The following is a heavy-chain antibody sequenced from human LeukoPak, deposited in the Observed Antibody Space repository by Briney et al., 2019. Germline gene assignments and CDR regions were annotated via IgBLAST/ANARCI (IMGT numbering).Heavy chain of an antibody. CDR1: GYTFTSYG. CDR3: ARSGRVTGYYRSNWFDP. CDR2: INPNSGGT. D-gene: IGHD3-9*01. V-gene: IGHV1-2*02. Sequence: ASVKVSCKASGYTFTSYGISWVRQAPGQGLEWMGWINPNSGGTNYAQKFQGRVTMTRDTSISTAYMELSRLRSDDTAVYYCARSGRVTGYYRSNWFDPWGQGTLVTVSS. J-gene: IGHJ5*02.